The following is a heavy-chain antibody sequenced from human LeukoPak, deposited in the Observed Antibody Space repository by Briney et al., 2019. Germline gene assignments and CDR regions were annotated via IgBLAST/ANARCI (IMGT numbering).Heavy chain of an antibody. V-gene: IGHV3-23*01. CDR2: ISGSGGST. J-gene: IGHJ3*02. D-gene: IGHD3-3*01. CDR1: GFTFSSYG. Sequence: PGGSLRLSCAASGFTFSSYGMSWVRQAPGKGLEWVSAISGSGGSTYYADSVKGRFTISRDNSKNTLYLQMNSLKTEDTAVYYCTTGTLYYDFWSGYYTGSDAFDIWGQGTMVTVSS. CDR3: TTGTLYYDFWSGYYTGSDAFDI.